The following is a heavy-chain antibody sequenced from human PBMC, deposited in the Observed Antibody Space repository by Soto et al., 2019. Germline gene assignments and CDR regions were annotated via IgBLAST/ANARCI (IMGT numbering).Heavy chain of an antibody. V-gene: IGHV4-59*01. D-gene: IGHD3-22*01. CDR3: ARHYYDSSGYYTFDY. Sequence: KSSETLSLTCTVSGGSISSYYWSWIRQPPGKGLEWIGYIYYSGSTNYNPSLKSRVTISVDTSKNQFSLKLSSVTAADTAVYYCARHYYDSSGYYTFDYWGQGTLVTVSS. J-gene: IGHJ4*02. CDR1: GGSISSYY. CDR2: IYYSGST.